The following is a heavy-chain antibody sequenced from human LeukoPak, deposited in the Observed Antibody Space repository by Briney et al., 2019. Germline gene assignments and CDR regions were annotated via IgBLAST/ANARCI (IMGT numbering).Heavy chain of an antibody. J-gene: IGHJ4*02. V-gene: IGHV4-39*01. CDR3: ARHWIQLWFFDY. CDR2: IYYSGST. Sequence: SETLSLTCTVSGGSISSSSYYWGWIRQPPGKGLEWFGSIYYSGSTYYNPSLKSRVTISVDTSKNQFSLKLSPVTAADTTIYYCARHWIQLWFFDYWGQGTLVTVSS. CDR1: GGSISSSSYY. D-gene: IGHD5-18*01.